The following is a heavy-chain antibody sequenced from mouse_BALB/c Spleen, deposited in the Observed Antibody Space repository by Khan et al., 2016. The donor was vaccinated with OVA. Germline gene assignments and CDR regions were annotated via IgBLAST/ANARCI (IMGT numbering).Heavy chain of an antibody. CDR3: ARDGSRYNYAMDH. J-gene: IGHJ4*01. V-gene: IGHV3-2*02. D-gene: IGHD2-3*01. CDR1: GYSITSDYA. CDR2: INYSGSA. Sequence: EVQLQESGPRLVKPSQSLSLTCTVTGYSITSDYAWNWIRQFPGNKLEWMGYINYSGSANYNPSLKSRISITRDTSKNQFFLQLKSVTTEDTATYYCARDGSRYNYAMDHWGQGTSVTVSS.